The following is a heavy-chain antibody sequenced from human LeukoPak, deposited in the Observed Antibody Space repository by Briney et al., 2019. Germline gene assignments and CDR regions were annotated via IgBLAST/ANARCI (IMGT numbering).Heavy chain of an antibody. CDR3: ARDSTAVVGATDY. V-gene: IGHV3-48*03. D-gene: IGHD1-26*01. CDR2: ISGGGSTI. CDR1: GFTFSIYE. Sequence: PGGSLRLSCAASGFTFSIYEMNWVRQAPGKGLEWVSYISGGGSTIYYADSVKGRFTISRDNAKNSLYLQMNSLRAEDTALFFCARDSTAVVGATDYWGQGTLVTVSS. J-gene: IGHJ4*02.